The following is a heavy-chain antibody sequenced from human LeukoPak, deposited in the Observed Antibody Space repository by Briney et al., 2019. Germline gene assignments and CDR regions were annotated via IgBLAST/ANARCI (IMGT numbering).Heavy chain of an antibody. Sequence: ASVRVSCKASGYTFTSYYMHWVRHAPGQGLEWMVVIDVRGGSTSYAQRFRGRATMTMDTSTSTGYMELSSLRSEDTTVYCCATWGSGWYRIYYWGQGALVTVSS. CDR2: IDVRGGST. V-gene: IGHV1-46*01. J-gene: IGHJ4*02. CDR3: ATWGSGWYRIYY. CDR1: GYTFTSYY. D-gene: IGHD6-19*01.